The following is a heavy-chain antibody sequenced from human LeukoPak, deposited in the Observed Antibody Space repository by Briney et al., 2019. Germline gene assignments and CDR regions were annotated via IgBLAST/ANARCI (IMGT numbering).Heavy chain of an antibody. Sequence: GASVKVSCKASGYTFTGYYMHWVRQATGQGLEWMGWMNPNSGNTGYAQKFQGRVTMTRDTSTSTVYMELSSLRSEDTAVYYCATMREAFDIWGQGTMVTVSS. CDR3: ATMREAFDI. CDR1: GYTFTGYY. D-gene: IGHD1-14*01. J-gene: IGHJ3*02. CDR2: MNPNSGNT. V-gene: IGHV1-8*02.